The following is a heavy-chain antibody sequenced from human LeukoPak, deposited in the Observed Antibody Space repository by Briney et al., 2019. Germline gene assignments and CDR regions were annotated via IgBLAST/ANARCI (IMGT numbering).Heavy chain of an antibody. CDR1: GYSISSGYY. V-gene: IGHV4-38-2*02. Sequence: PSETLSLTCTVSGYSISSGYYWGWIRQPPGKGLEWIGSIYHSGSTYYNPSLKSRVTISVDTSKNQFSLKLSSVTAADTAVYYCARERIGYGEIDYWGQGTLVTVSS. CDR2: IYHSGST. CDR3: ARERIGYGEIDY. D-gene: IGHD5-18*01. J-gene: IGHJ4*02.